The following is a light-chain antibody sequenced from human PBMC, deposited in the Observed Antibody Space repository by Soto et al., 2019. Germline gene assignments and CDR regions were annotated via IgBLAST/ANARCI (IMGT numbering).Light chain of an antibody. V-gene: IGLV2-23*02. CDR1: SSDVGSRNL. Sequence: QSALTQPASVSGSPGQSITISCTGTSSDVGSRNLVSWYQQHPGKAPKLIIYEVTKWPSGVSNRFSGSKSGNTASLTIFGLQAEDEADYSCCSYAGSYTWVFGGGTKLTVL. CDR2: EVT. J-gene: IGLJ3*02. CDR3: CSYAGSYTWV.